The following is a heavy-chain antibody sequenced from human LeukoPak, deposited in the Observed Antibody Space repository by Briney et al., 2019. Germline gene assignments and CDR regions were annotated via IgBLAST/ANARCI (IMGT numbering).Heavy chain of an antibody. CDR3: ARDFCSGGSCYPDAFDI. CDR2: IWYDGTNT. J-gene: IGHJ3*02. Sequence: PGGSLRLSCAASGFTFSSYGMHWVRQAPGKGLEWVAVIWYDGTNTYYADSVKGRFTISRDNSKNTLYLQMNSLRAEDTAAYYCARDFCSGGSCYPDAFDIWGQGTMVTVSS. D-gene: IGHD2-15*01. CDR1: GFTFSSYG. V-gene: IGHV3-33*01.